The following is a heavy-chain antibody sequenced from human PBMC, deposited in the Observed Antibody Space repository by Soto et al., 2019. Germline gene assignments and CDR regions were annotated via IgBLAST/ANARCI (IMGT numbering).Heavy chain of an antibody. CDR1: GFTLSDHY. CDR3: SKDAGGTTPHGPSLGAWYFYYGMDV. Sequence: GGSLRLSCAGSGFTLSDHYIDWVRQAPGKGLEWVAVISYDGTNKYYGDSAKGRFTIARDNSRNTLYLEMNSLSEEDTAVYYCSKDAGGTTPHGPSLGAWYFYYGMDVWGPGTTVTVSS. J-gene: IGHJ6*02. CDR2: ISYDGTNK. D-gene: IGHD3-16*01. V-gene: IGHV3-30*18.